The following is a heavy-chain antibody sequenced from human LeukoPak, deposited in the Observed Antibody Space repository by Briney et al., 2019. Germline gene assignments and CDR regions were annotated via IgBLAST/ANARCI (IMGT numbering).Heavy chain of an antibody. Sequence: GGSLRLSCAASGFTFSNYGIHWVRQAPGKGLEWVTFIRYDGSSKYYADSVKGRFTISRDNSKNTLFLHMNSLRTEDTAVYYCAKDPRITFGGLSAYHYYMDVWGKGTTVTISS. D-gene: IGHD3-16*01. V-gene: IGHV3-30*02. J-gene: IGHJ6*03. CDR2: IRYDGSSK. CDR1: GFTFSNYG. CDR3: AKDPRITFGGLSAYHYYMDV.